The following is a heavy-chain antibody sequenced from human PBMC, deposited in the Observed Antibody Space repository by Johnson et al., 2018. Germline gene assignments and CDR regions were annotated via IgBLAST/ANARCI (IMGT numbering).Heavy chain of an antibody. V-gene: IGHV3-33*01. Sequence: QVQLVQSGGGVVQPGRSLRLSCAASGFTFRNYGMHWVRQAPGKGLEWVALIWYDGSNKHYADAVKGRFTISRDNSKNTMSLQMGSLRDEDTAVYYCVREYSGSSGRAFDIWGQGTMVTVSS. CDR3: VREYSGSSGRAFDI. D-gene: IGHD1-26*01. CDR2: IWYDGSNK. CDR1: GFTFRNYG. J-gene: IGHJ3*02.